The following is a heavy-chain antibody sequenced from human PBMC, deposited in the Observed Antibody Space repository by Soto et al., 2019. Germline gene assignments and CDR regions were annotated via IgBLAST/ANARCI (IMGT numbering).Heavy chain of an antibody. D-gene: IGHD3-22*01. Sequence: QVQLVQSGAEVKKPGASVKGSCKASGYTFTNYAMHWVRQAPGQRLEWMGWINAGNGNTKSSQKFKGRVTITRDTSASTAYMELSSLRSEDTAVYYCARGDYYDIHDYWGQGTLVTVSS. CDR3: ARGDYYDIHDY. CDR1: GYTFTNYA. J-gene: IGHJ4*02. CDR2: INAGNGNT. V-gene: IGHV1-3*01.